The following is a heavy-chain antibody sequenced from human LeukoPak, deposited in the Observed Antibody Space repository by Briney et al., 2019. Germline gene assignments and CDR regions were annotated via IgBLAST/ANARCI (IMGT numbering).Heavy chain of an antibody. D-gene: IGHD5-24*01. CDR2: IIPILGIA. V-gene: IGHV1-69*04. CDR3: ARDRRRDGYNFFDY. Sequence: GASVKVSCKASGGTFSSYAISWVRQAPGQGLEWMGRIIPILGIANYAQKFQGRVTITADESTSTAYMELSSLRSEDTAVYYCARDRRRDGYNFFDYWGQGTLVTVSS. CDR1: GGTFSSYA. J-gene: IGHJ4*02.